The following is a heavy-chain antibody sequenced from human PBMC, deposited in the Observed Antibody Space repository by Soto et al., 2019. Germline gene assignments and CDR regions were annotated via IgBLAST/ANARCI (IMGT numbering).Heavy chain of an antibody. CDR2: ISYDGSYK. CDR3: TKWNGGFDY. J-gene: IGHJ4*02. Sequence: PGGSLRLSCAASGFTFSSYGMHLVRQAPGKGLEWVAVISYDGSYKYYADSVKGRFTISRDNSKNTLYLQMNSLRAEDTAVYYCTKWNGGFDYWGQGTLVTVSS. V-gene: IGHV3-30*18. CDR1: GFTFSSYG. D-gene: IGHD3-16*01.